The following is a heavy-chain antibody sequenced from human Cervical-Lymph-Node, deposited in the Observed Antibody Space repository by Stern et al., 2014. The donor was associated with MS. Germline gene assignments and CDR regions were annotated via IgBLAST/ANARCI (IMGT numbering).Heavy chain of an antibody. CDR1: GGTFSTYA. Sequence: QVQLVQSGAEVKKPGSSVKVSCKASGGTFSTYAINWVRQAPGLGLEWMGGIIPLFPTTNYAQKFQGRVTFTADESTSTAYMELTSLRSEDTAVYFCARDKGMGTPEFQAFDVWGQGTMVTVSS. J-gene: IGHJ3*01. CDR3: ARDKGMGTPEFQAFDV. D-gene: IGHD4-23*01. V-gene: IGHV1-69*01. CDR2: IIPLFPTT.